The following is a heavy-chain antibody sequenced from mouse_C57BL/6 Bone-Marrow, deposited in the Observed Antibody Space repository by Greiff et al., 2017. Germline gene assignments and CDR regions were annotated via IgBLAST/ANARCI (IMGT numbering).Heavy chain of an antibody. V-gene: IGHV5-6*02. CDR1: GFTFSSYG. CDR3: ARGSTMVGHWYFDV. CDR2: ISSGGSYP. Sequence: DVKLVESGGDLVKPGGSLKLSCAASGFTFSSYGMSWVRQTPDKRLEWVATISSGGSYPYYTDSVKGRFTISRDNAKNTLYLQMSSLKSEDTAMYYCARGSTMVGHWYFDVWGTGTTVTVSS. J-gene: IGHJ1*03. D-gene: IGHD2-1*01.